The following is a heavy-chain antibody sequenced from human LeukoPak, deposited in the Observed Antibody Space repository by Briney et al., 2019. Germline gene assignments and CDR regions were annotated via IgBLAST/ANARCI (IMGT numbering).Heavy chain of an antibody. CDR3: ARATRRLVRHAFDI. D-gene: IGHD3-9*01. CDR1: GYSISSGYY. Sequence: PSETLSLTCTVSGYSISSGYYWGWIRQPPGKGLEWIGSIYHSGSTYYNPSLKSRVTISVDTSKNQFSLKLSSVTAADTAVYYCARATRRLVRHAFDIWGQGTMVTVSS. CDR2: IYHSGST. V-gene: IGHV4-38-2*02. J-gene: IGHJ3*02.